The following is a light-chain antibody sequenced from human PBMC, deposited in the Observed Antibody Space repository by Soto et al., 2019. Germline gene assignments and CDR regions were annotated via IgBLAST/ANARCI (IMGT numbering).Light chain of an antibody. V-gene: IGKV1-8*01. CDR2: AAS. J-gene: IGKJ4*01. CDR3: HQYYSYHRT. CDR1: QGISSY. Sequence: AIRMTHSPSSFSASTGDRVTITCPASQGISSYLAWYQQKPGQAPKLLIYAASTLQSGDSSRFSGSGSGTDYNLTIGCLQSEDFATYYCHQYYSYHRTFGGGTKVEIK.